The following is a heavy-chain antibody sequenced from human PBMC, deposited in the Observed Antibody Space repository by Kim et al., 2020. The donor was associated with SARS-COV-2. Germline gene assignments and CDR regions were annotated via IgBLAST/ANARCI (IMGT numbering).Heavy chain of an antibody. J-gene: IGHJ5*02. V-gene: IGHV3-30*02. Sequence: ADSVKGRFTISRDNSKNTLYLQMNSLRAEDTAVYYCAKDRGIAAASWFDPWGQGTLVTVSS. D-gene: IGHD6-13*01. CDR3: AKDRGIAAASWFDP.